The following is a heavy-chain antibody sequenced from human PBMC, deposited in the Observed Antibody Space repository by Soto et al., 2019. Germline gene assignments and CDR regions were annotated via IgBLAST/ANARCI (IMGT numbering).Heavy chain of an antibody. Sequence: GGSLRLSCAASGFTFSSYAMSWVRQAPGKGLEWVSAISGSGGSTYYADSVKGRFTISRDNSKNTLYLQMNSLRAEDTAVYYCAKAPIPQRSSWYEGPYYFDYWGQGTLVTVS. CDR1: GFTFSSYA. CDR3: AKAPIPQRSSWYEGPYYFDY. J-gene: IGHJ4*02. D-gene: IGHD6-13*01. V-gene: IGHV3-23*01. CDR2: ISGSGGST.